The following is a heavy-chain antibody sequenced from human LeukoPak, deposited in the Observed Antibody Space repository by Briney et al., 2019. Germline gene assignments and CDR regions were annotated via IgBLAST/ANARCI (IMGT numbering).Heavy chain of an antibody. Sequence: GRFTISRDNSKKTLYVQRNSLRAEDTAVYYCARDLTMVRGVKVYWGQGTLVTVSS. J-gene: IGHJ4*02. D-gene: IGHD3-10*01. CDR3: ARDLTMVRGVKVY. V-gene: IGHV3-30*07.